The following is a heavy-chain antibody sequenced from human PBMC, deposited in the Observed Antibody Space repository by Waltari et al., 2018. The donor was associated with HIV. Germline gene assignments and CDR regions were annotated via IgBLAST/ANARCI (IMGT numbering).Heavy chain of an antibody. Sequence: EVQLVESGGGLVQPGGSLRLSCADSGFTFSGYSMNWVRQAPGKGLEWISYISSSSTIYYADSVKGRFTVSRDNAKNSLYLQMNSLRDEDTAVYYCARGSARLWDFDYWGQGTLVTVSS. CDR2: ISSSSTI. CDR1: GFTFSGYS. CDR3: ARGSARLWDFDY. D-gene: IGHD7-27*01. V-gene: IGHV3-48*02. J-gene: IGHJ4*02.